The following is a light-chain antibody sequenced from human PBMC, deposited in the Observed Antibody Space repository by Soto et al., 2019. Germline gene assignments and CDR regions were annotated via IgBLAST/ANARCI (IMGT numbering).Light chain of an antibody. V-gene: IGLV6-57*04. CDR2: EDN. J-gene: IGLJ3*02. Sequence: NFMLTQPHSVSESPGKTVTISCTRSSGSIASNYVQWYQQRPGSAPTTVIYEDNQRPSGVPDRFSGSIDSSSNSASLTISGLKTEDEADYYCQSYDSSNHAQVFGGGTKLTVL. CDR3: QSYDSSNHAQV. CDR1: SGSIASNY.